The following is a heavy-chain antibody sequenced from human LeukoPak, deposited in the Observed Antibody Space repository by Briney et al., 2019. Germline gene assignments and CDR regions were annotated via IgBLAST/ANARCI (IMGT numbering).Heavy chain of an antibody. J-gene: IGHJ4*02. D-gene: IGHD2-2*01. CDR1: GFTFSSYS. CDR3: ARTSSTSCHSCFDY. CDR2: ISSSSSYI. V-gene: IGHV3-21*01. Sequence: GGSLRLSCAASGFTFSSYSMNWVRQAPGKGLEWVSSISSSSSYIYYADSVKGRSTISRDNAKNSLYLQMNSLRAEDTAVYYCARTSSTSCHSCFDYWGQGTLVTVSS.